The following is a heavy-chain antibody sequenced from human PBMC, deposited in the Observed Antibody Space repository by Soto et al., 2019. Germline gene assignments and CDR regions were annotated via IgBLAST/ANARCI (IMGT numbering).Heavy chain of an antibody. CDR3: ARRMSSGWYGFIDY. V-gene: IGHV3-21*01. J-gene: IGHJ4*02. D-gene: IGHD6-19*01. CDR1: GFTFSSYS. CDR2: ISSSSSYI. Sequence: GGSLRLSCAASGFTFSSYSMNWVRQAPGKGLEWVSSISSSSSYIYYADSVKGRLTISRDNAKNSLYLQMNSLRAEDTAVYYCARRMSSGWYGFIDYWGQGTLVTVSS.